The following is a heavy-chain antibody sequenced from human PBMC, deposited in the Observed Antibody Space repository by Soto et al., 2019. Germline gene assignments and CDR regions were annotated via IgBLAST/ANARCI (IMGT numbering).Heavy chain of an antibody. J-gene: IGHJ5*02. V-gene: IGHV4-4*07. CDR1: GASISGFY. CDR3: VRDGTKALRDWFDP. D-gene: IGHD1-1*01. CDR2: IYATGTT. Sequence: SETLSLTCTVSGASISGFYWSWIRKSAGKGLEWIGRIYATGTTDYNPSLKSRVMMSVDTSKKQFSLKLRSVTAADTAVYYCVRDGTKALRDWFDPWGQGMSVTVSS.